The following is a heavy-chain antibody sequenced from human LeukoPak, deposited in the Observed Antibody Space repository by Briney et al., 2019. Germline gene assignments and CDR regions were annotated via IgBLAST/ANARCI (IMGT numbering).Heavy chain of an antibody. CDR2: IYNSGST. V-gene: IGHV4-59*01. CDR3: ARTAWGGTSYFDY. CDR1: GGSFSGYY. J-gene: IGHJ4*02. D-gene: IGHD3-16*01. Sequence: SETLSLTCAVYGGSFSGYYWSWIRQPPGKGLEWIGYIYNSGSTNYNPSLKSRVTISMDTSKNQFSLKVTSVSAADTAVYYCARTAWGGTSYFDYWGQGTLVTVSS.